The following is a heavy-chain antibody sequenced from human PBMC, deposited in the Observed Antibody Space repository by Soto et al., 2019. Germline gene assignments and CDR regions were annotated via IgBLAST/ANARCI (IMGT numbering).Heavy chain of an antibody. Sequence: ASVKVSSKDSGYSFTSYDIKWVRKATGQGGEWMGWMNPNSGNTGYAQKFQGRVTMTRNTSISTAYMELSSLRSEDTAVYYCASIRDYGGNTRKYYYYGMDVWGQGTTVTVSS. V-gene: IGHV1-8*01. CDR3: ASIRDYGGNTRKYYYYGMDV. J-gene: IGHJ6*02. D-gene: IGHD4-17*01. CDR2: MNPNSGNT. CDR1: GYSFTSYD.